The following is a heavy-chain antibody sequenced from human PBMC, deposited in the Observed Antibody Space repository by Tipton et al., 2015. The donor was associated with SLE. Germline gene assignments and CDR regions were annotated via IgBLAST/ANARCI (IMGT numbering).Heavy chain of an antibody. CDR2: IYYSGST. CDR3: ASEGRGSSEHFQH. CDR1: GGSISSSSYY. Sequence: TLSLTCTVSGGSISSSSYYWGWIRQPPGKGLEWIGYIYYSGSTNYNPSLKSRVTISVDTSKNQFSLKLSSVTAADTAVYYCASEGRGSSEHFQHWGQGTLVTVSS. V-gene: IGHV4-61*05. D-gene: IGHD3-10*01. J-gene: IGHJ1*01.